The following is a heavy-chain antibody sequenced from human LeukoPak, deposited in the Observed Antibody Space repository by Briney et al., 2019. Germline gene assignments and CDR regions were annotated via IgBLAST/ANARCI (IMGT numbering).Heavy chain of an antibody. J-gene: IGHJ4*02. Sequence: GGSLRLSCAASGFVFSSYSMNWVRQAPGKGLEWVSSISSESAHILYAEPVKGRFTISRDNVENLVYLHMNSLRAEDTAVYYCARGDGHGSGIYSKPPFNSWGQGTLVTVSS. CDR1: GFVFSSYS. D-gene: IGHD3-10*01. CDR2: ISSESAHI. V-gene: IGHV3-21*06. CDR3: ARGDGHGSGIYSKPPFNS.